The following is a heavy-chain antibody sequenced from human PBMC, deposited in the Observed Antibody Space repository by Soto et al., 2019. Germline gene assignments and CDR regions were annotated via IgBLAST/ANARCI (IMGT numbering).Heavy chain of an antibody. CDR1: GFAFDDYA. CDR2: ISWNSGSV. Sequence: EVQLVESGGGLVQPGTSLRLTCADSGFAFDDYAMPWVRQVPGKGLEWVSGISWNSGSVDYADSVKGRFTIYRDNAKRTRYLQLNSLTPGQTGFYYCAKDFALWSGVNYWGEGSLVTVYS. J-gene: IGHJ4*02. CDR3: AKDFALWSGVNY. D-gene: IGHD3-3*01. V-gene: IGHV3-9*01.